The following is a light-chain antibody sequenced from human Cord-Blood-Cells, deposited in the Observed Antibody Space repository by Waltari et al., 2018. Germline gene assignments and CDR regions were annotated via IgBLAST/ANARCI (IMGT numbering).Light chain of an antibody. Sequence: AIRMTQSPSSFSASTGDRVTITCRASQGISSYLAWYQQKPGKAPKLLIYAASTLQSGVPSRFSGSGSGTDFTLTISCLQSEDFATYYCQQYYSYPFTFGPGTKGDSK. V-gene: IGKV1-8*01. J-gene: IGKJ3*01. CDR2: AAS. CDR1: QGISSY. CDR3: QQYYSYPFT.